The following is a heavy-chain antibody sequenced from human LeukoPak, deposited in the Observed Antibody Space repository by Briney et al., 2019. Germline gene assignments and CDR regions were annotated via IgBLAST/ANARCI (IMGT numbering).Heavy chain of an antibody. V-gene: IGHV3-11*06. CDR2: ISSSSSYI. J-gene: IGHJ4*02. CDR1: GFTFSDHY. D-gene: IGHD2-2*01. Sequence: GGSLRLSCAASGFTFSDHYMIWLRQAPGKGLEWVSSISSSSSYIYYADSVKGRFTISRDNAKNSLYLQMNSLRAEDTAVYYCARELASSTSCLNYWGQGTLVTVSS. CDR3: ARELASSTSCLNY.